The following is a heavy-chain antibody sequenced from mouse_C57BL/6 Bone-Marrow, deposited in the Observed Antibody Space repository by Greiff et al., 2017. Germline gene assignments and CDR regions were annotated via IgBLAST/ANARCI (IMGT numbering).Heavy chain of an antibody. D-gene: IGHD2-1*01. V-gene: IGHV5-12*01. CDR2: ISNGGGST. J-gene: IGHJ4*01. Sequence: EVQGVESGGGLVQPGGSLKLSCAASGFTFSDYYMYWVRQTPEKRLEWVAYISNGGGSTYYPDTVKGRFTISSDNAKNTLYLQMSRLQSEDTAMYYCARRCNYEREDYAIDYWGQGTSVTVSS. CDR1: GFTFSDYY. CDR3: ARRCNYEREDYAIDY.